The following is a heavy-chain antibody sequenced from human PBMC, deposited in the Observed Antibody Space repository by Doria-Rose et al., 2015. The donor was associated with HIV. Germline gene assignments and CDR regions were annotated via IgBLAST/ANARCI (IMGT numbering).Heavy chain of an antibody. CDR2: HFSDDER. J-gene: IGHJ4*02. D-gene: IGHD6-13*01. CDR1: GVSLSSPGMG. Sequence: SGPVLVKPTETLTLTCTVSGVSLSSPGMGVSWIRQPPGKALEWLANHFSDDERSYKTSLKSILTIFRGTSKSQVVLTMTDMDPVDTATYYCARIKSSRWYHKYYFDFWGQGTLVIVSA. CDR3: ARIKSSRWYHKYYFDF. V-gene: IGHV2-26*01.